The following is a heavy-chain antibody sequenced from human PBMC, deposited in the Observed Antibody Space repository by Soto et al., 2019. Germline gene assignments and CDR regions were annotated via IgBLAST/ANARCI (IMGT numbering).Heavy chain of an antibody. D-gene: IGHD5-18*01. CDR3: ARDLPTGDTAMVALYYYYGMDV. V-gene: IGHV3-21*01. CDR2: ISSSSSYI. Sequence: EVQLVESGGGLVKPGGSLRLSCAASGFTFSSYSMNWVRQAPGKGLEWVSSISSSSSYIYYADSVQGRFTISRDNAKNLLYLQMNSLEAEDTAVYYCARDLPTGDTAMVALYYYYGMDVWGQGTTVTVSS. CDR1: GFTFSSYS. J-gene: IGHJ6*02.